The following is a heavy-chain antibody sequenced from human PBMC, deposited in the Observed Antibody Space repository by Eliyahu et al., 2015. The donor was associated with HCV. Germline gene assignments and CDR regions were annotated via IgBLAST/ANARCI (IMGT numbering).Heavy chain of an antibody. D-gene: IGHD2-15*01. V-gene: IGHV1-18*01. CDR1: GYTFTSYG. J-gene: IGHJ5*02. Sequence: QVQLVQSGAEVKKPGASVKVSCKASGYTFTSYGISWVRXAPGQGLEWMGWISAYNGNTNYAQXLQGRVTMTTDTSTSTAYMELRSLRSDDTAVYYCARSPLGYCSGGSCYSHPGHGSNWFDPWGQGTLVTVSS. CDR3: ARSPLGYCSGGSCYSHPGHGSNWFDP. CDR2: ISAYNGNT.